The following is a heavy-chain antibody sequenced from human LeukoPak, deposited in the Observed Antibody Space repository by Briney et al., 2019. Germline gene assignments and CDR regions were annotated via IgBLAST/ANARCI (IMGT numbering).Heavy chain of an antibody. J-gene: IGHJ5*02. CDR3: ARDRGFSSGHGGWFDP. CDR1: GGSISNNY. Sequence: SETLSLTCTVSGGSISNNYWTWIRQPAGKGLEYIGRIYSSGSTHYNPSLKSRVTMSVDMSKNQFSLKLTSVTVADTALYYCARDRGFSSGHGGWFDPWGQGTLVTVSS. D-gene: IGHD6-19*01. CDR2: IYSSGST. V-gene: IGHV4-4*07.